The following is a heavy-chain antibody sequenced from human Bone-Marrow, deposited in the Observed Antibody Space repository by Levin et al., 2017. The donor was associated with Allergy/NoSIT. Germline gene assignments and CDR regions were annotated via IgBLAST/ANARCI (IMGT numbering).Heavy chain of an antibody. CDR1: GGSISSGGFH. D-gene: IGHD5-24*01. Sequence: SETLSLTCTVSGGSISSGGFHWTWIRQHPGRGLEWLGYISHTGSTYHNSSLKSRLSMSLVRSKNQFSLKLNSVVAADTAVYYCAREDGYVFDCWGQGTLVTVSS. V-gene: IGHV4-31*03. CDR2: ISHTGST. J-gene: IGHJ4*02. CDR3: AREDGYVFDC.